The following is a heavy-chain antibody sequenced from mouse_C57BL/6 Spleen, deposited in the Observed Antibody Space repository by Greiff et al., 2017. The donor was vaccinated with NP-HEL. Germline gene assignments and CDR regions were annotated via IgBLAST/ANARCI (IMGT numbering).Heavy chain of an antibody. CDR1: GFNIIDYY. J-gene: IGHJ3*01. CDR2: IDPEDGDT. V-gene: IGHV14-1*01. D-gene: IGHD3-2*02. CDR3: TTCPRSSGYWIWFAY. Sequence: VQLQQSGAELVSPGASVKLSCTASGFNIIDYYMHWVKQRPEQGLEWIGRIDPEDGDTEYAPKFQGKATMTADTSSNTAYLQLSSLTSEDTAVYYCTTCPRSSGYWIWFAYWGQGTLVTVSA.